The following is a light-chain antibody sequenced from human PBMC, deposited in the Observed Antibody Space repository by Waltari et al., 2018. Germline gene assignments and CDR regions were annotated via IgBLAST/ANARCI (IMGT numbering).Light chain of an antibody. CDR2: GAS. CDR1: QSVSRT. J-gene: IGKJ1*01. CDR3: QHYVRLPAT. Sequence: EIVLTQSPGTLSLSPGERATLSCRARQSVSRTLAWYQQQPGQAPKLLIYGASIRATGIPDRFTGSGSGTDFSLTISSLEPEDFAIYFCQHYVRLPATFGQGTKVEIK. V-gene: IGKV3-20*01.